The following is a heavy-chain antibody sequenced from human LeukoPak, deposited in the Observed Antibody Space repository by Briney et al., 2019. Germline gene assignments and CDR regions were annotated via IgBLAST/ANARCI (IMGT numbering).Heavy chain of an antibody. J-gene: IGHJ4*02. D-gene: IGHD3-10*01. CDR3: ARGGSPFY. V-gene: IGHV3-74*01. Sequence: GGSLRLSCAASGFNFSTSWMNWVRQAPRKGLEWVSRIKPDASTTTYADFVKGRVTISRDNAKNTLYLQMNSLRAEDTAVYYCARGGSPFYWGQGTLVTVSS. CDR1: GFNFSTSW. CDR2: IKPDASTT.